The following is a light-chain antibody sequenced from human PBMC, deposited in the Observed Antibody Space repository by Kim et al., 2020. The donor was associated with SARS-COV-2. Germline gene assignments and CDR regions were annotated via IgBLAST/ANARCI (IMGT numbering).Light chain of an antibody. CDR2: GAS. CDR1: QSVSSNY. Sequence: EIVLTQSPGTLSLSPGERATLSCRASQSVSSNYLAWYQQKPGQAPRLVMYGASSRATGIPDRFSGSGSGTDFTLTISRLEPEDFAVYYCQQYDISPYTFGQGTKLEI. J-gene: IGKJ2*01. CDR3: QQYDISPYT. V-gene: IGKV3-20*01.